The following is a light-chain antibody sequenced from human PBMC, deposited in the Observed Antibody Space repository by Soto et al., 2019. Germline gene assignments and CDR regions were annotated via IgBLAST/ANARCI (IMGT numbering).Light chain of an antibody. CDR1: RSNIGAGYD. CDR2: RDT. V-gene: IGLV1-40*01. J-gene: IGLJ1*01. CDR3: QSYDSSLSGSIV. Sequence: QSVLTQPPSVSGAAGQRVTISCTGSRSNIGAGYDVHWYQQVPATAPKLLIYRDTTRPSGVPDRFSGSKSGTSASLAITGLLAEDEADYYCQSYDSSLSGSIVFGAGTKVTV.